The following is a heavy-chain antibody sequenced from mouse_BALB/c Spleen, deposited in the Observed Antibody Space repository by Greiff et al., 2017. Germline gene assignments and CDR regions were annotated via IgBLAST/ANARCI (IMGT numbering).Heavy chain of an antibody. J-gene: IGHJ4*01. Sequence: EVQLVESGGGLVKPGGSLKLSCAASGFTFSSYAMSWVRQTPEKRLEWVATISSGGSYTYYPDSVKGRFTISRDNAKNTLYLQMSSLRSEDTAMYYCARQGDAMDYWGQGTSVTVSS. V-gene: IGHV5-9-3*01. CDR2: ISSGGSYT. CDR3: ARQGDAMDY. CDR1: GFTFSSYA.